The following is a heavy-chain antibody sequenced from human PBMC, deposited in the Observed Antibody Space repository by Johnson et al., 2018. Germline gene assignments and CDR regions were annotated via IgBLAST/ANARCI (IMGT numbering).Heavy chain of an antibody. J-gene: IGHJ6*02. V-gene: IGHV3-11*04. CDR3: ATVAASGLTVPYYYYGMDV. Sequence: QVQLVESGGGLVKPAGSLRLSCAASGFTFSDHFMSWIRQAPGKGLEWVSYISGSGSTIYYADSVKGRFTISRDSAKHSLYLQKNSLRDEDTAVYYCATVAASGLTVPYYYYGMDVWGQETTVTVS. CDR2: ISGSGSTI. CDR1: GFTFSDHF. D-gene: IGHD2-2*01.